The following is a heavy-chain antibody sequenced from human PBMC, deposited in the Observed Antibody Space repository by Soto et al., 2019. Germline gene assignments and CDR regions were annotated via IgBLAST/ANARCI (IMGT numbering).Heavy chain of an antibody. CDR1: GFTFSSYA. Sequence: EVQLLAYGGGLVQPGGSLRLSCSASGFTFSSYAMSWVRQAPGKGLEWVSAISGRDGSTYYADSVKGRFTISGDISKNTLYLQMTSLTAGDTAVYYFAKVVLVASTPEANYYFDYWGQGNLVTVSS. V-gene: IGHV3-23*01. CDR2: ISGRDGST. CDR3: AKVVLVASTPEANYYFDY. D-gene: IGHD2-15*01. J-gene: IGHJ4*02.